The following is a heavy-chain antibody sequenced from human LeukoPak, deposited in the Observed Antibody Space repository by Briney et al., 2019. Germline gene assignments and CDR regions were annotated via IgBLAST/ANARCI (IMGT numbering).Heavy chain of an antibody. CDR2: IYYSGST. V-gene: IGHV4-4*08. J-gene: IGHJ4*02. CDR1: GGSISSYY. Sequence: SETLSLTXTVSGGSISSYYWSWIRQPPGKGLEWIGYIYYSGSTNYNPSLKSRVTISVDTSKNQFSLKLSSVTAADTAVYYCARDAMIVVDYFDYWGQGTLVTVSS. CDR3: ARDAMIVVDYFDY. D-gene: IGHD3-22*01.